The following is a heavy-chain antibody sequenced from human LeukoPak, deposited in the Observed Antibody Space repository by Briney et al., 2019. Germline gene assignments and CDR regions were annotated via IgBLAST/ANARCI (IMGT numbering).Heavy chain of an antibody. Sequence: GGSLRLSCAASGFTFSSYAMSWVRQAPGKGLEWVSAISGSGGSTYYVDSVKGRFTISRDNSKNTLYLQMNSLRAEDTAVYYCAKMNCGGDCYSELYYFDYWGQGTLVTVSS. CDR3: AKMNCGGDCYSELYYFDY. D-gene: IGHD2-21*02. CDR1: GFTFSSYA. V-gene: IGHV3-23*01. J-gene: IGHJ4*02. CDR2: ISGSGGST.